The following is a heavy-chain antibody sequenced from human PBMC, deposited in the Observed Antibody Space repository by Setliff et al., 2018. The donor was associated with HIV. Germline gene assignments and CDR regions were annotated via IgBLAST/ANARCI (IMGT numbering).Heavy chain of an antibody. D-gene: IGHD3-16*01. Sequence: GASVKVSCKTSGYMFIAYGMGWVRRAPGQGLXXXGWIGPYHARTEYAQKFQGRVSLTIDTSASTASMELRSLRSDDTAVYYCASDEGGNNYAEAFAVWGQGTMVTVSS. J-gene: IGHJ3*01. CDR3: ASDEGGNNYAEAFAV. CDR1: GYMFIAYG. CDR2: IGPYHART. V-gene: IGHV1-18*01.